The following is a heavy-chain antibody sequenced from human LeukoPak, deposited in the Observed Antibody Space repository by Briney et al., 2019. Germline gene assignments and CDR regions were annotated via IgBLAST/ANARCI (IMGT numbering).Heavy chain of an antibody. Sequence: SETLSLTCAVYGGSFSGYYWSWIRQPPGKGLEWIGEINHSGSTNYNPSLKRRVTISVDTSKNQFSLKLSSVTAADTAVYYCAREVRYFDWSHRFDPWGKGTLVTVSS. CDR1: GGSFSGYY. CDR3: AREVRYFDWSHRFDP. J-gene: IGHJ5*02. D-gene: IGHD3-9*01. V-gene: IGHV4-34*01. CDR2: INHSGST.